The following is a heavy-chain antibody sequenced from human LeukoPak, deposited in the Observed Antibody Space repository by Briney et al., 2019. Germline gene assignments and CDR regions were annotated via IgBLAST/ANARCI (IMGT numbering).Heavy chain of an antibody. CDR1: GYTFTSYD. Sequence: ASVKVSCKASGYTFTSYDINWVRQATGQGLERMGWMNPNSGNTGYAQKFQGRVTMTRNTSISTAYMELSNLRSEDTAVYYCARDLGYCSSTSCSNWFDPWGQGPLVTVSS. V-gene: IGHV1-8*01. J-gene: IGHJ5*02. CDR2: MNPNSGNT. D-gene: IGHD2-2*01. CDR3: ARDLGYCSSTSCSNWFDP.